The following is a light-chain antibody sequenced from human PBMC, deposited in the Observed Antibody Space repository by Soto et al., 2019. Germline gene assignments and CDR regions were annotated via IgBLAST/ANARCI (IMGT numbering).Light chain of an antibody. CDR3: HVSCSRPLN. CDR1: QSISSY. Sequence: DLQMTQSPSSLSASVGDRVTITCQASQSISSYLNWYQQRPGKVPKLRIYAASSLQSAVPSRYSGSRSVREFTITISSLQRQEFASYYFHVSCSRPLNFGGRTKGEIK. J-gene: IGKJ4*01. CDR2: AAS. V-gene: IGKV1-39*01.